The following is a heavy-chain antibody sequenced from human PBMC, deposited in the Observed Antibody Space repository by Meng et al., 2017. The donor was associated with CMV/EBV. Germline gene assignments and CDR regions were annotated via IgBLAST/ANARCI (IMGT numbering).Heavy chain of an antibody. CDR1: YSFTSYG. CDR2: IRAYNGNT. D-gene: IGHD2-21*01. Sequence: YSFTSYGSSWVRQAPGEGVEWMGWIRAYNGNTNYAQKLQGRVTMTTDTSTSTDYMELWSLRSDDTDVYYCARAAYCGGDCYPNFDYWGQGTLVTVSS. V-gene: IGHV1-18*01. CDR3: ARAAYCGGDCYPNFDY. J-gene: IGHJ4*02.